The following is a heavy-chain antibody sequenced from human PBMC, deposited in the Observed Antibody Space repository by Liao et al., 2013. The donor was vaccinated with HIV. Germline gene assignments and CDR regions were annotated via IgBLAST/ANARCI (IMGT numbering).Heavy chain of an antibody. V-gene: IGHV4-34*01. D-gene: IGHD3-10*01. Sequence: QVQIQQWGAGLLKPSETLSLTCAVYGGSFSGYYWSWIRQPPGKGLEWIGEINHSGTTNYNPSLKSRVTISVDTSKNQFSLKLSSVTAADTAVYYCARIGVGNWFDPWGQGTLVTVSS. CDR1: GGSFSGYY. J-gene: IGHJ5*02. CDR3: ARIGVGNWFDP. CDR2: INHSGTT.